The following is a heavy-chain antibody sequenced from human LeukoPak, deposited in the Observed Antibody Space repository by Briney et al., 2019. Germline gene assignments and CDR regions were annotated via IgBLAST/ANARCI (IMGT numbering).Heavy chain of an antibody. CDR3: AKDLSSAITSALVLDV. V-gene: IGHV3-9*01. CDR1: GFTFDDYA. D-gene: IGHD3-22*01. J-gene: IGHJ6*02. Sequence: GGSLRLSCTVSGFTFDDYAMHWVRHTPGKGLEWVAGITWNRDNIGYGDSVKGRFAISRDNVKNVLYLQMNSLRPEDTALYYCAKDLSSAITSALVLDVWGQGTTVIVS. CDR2: ITWNRDNI.